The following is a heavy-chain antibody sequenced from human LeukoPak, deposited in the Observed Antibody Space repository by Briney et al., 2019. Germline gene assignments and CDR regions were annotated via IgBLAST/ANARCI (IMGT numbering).Heavy chain of an antibody. Sequence: SSETLSLTCTVSGGSISGYYWSWIRQPPGKGLEWIGYVYYSGSTNYNPSLKSRVTISVDTSKNQFSLKLISVTAADTAVYYCARFPYNSGSSNAYWGQGSLVTVSS. CDR1: GGSISGYY. J-gene: IGHJ4*02. CDR3: ARFPYNSGSSNAY. D-gene: IGHD6-19*01. CDR2: VYYSGST. V-gene: IGHV4-59*08.